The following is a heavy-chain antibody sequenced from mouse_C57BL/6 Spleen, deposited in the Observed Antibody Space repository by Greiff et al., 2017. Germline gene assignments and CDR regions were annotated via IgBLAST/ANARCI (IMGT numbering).Heavy chain of an antibody. J-gene: IGHJ3*01. CDR3: ARPDYYGSSYAY. D-gene: IGHD1-1*01. Sequence: QVQLQQPGAELVRPGTSVKLSCKASGYTFTSYWMHWVKQRPGQGLEWIGVIDPSDSYTNYNQKFKGKATLTVDTSSSTAYMQLSSLTSEDSAVYYCARPDYYGSSYAYWGQGTLVTVSA. CDR2: IDPSDSYT. V-gene: IGHV1-59*01. CDR1: GYTFTSYW.